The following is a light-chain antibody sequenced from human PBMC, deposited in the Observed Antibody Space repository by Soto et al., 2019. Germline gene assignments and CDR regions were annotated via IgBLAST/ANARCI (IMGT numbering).Light chain of an antibody. CDR3: QKSYRTPWT. CDR2: AAS. V-gene: IGKV1-39*01. Sequence: DIQMTQSPSSLSASVGDTVTLTCRASQSISTYLNWYQHKPGKAPTLLIYAASSLQSGVPSKFSCCGHGADFTLPISSLHPEACALYYCQKSYRTPWTLGQGTKVAIK. J-gene: IGKJ1*01. CDR1: QSISTY.